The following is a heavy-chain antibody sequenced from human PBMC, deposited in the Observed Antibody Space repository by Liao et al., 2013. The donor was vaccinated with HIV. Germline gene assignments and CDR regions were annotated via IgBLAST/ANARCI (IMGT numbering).Heavy chain of an antibody. CDR2: VHYSGGT. CDR1: GGSINNYY. J-gene: IGHJ3*02. D-gene: IGHD5-12*01. Sequence: QVQLQESGPGLVKPSETLSLTCTVSGGSINNYYWNWVRQPPGKGLEWIGQVHYSGGTLYSPSLKSRATISVDTSKNQFSLKLSSVTAADTAVYYCAVPRTWISNAFDIWGQGTMVTVSS. CDR3: AVPRTWISNAFDI. V-gene: IGHV4-59*01.